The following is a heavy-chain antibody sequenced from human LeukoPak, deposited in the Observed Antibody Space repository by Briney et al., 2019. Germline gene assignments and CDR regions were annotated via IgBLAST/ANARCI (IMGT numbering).Heavy chain of an antibody. CDR1: GFTFDDYA. V-gene: IGHV3-9*03. J-gene: IGHJ4*02. Sequence: PGGSLRLSCAASGFTFDDYAMHWVRQAPGKGLEWVSGISWNSGSIGYADSVKGRFTISRDNAKNSLYLQMNSLRAEDMPLYYCAKDRGAMLYYFDYWGQGTLVTVSS. CDR2: ISWNSGSI. D-gene: IGHD3-16*01. CDR3: AKDRGAMLYYFDY.